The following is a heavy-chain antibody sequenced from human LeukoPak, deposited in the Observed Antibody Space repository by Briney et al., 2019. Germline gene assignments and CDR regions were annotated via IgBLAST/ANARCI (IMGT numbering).Heavy chain of an antibody. CDR3: AKGGATVIDY. Sequence: GGSLRLSCAASGFTFSNYWMHWVRQAPGKGLVWVSRINSDGSSTTSADSVKGRFTISRDNAKNTLYLQMNSLRAEDTAVYYCAKGGATVIDYWCQGTLVTVSS. D-gene: IGHD4-17*01. CDR2: INSDGSST. CDR1: GFTFSNYW. J-gene: IGHJ4*02. V-gene: IGHV3-74*01.